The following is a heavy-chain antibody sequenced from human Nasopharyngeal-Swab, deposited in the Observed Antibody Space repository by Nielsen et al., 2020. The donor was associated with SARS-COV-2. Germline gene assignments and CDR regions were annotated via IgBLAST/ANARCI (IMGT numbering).Heavy chain of an antibody. Sequence: ASVKVSCKVSGYTLTELSMHWVRQAPGKGLEWVGGFDPEDGETIYAQKFQGRVTMTEDTSTDTAYMELSSLTSEDTAVYYCARYVGGYNSGYFDYWGQGTLVTVSS. CDR2: FDPEDGET. D-gene: IGHD5-24*01. V-gene: IGHV1-24*01. CDR3: ARYVGGYNSGYFDY. CDR1: GYTLTELS. J-gene: IGHJ4*02.